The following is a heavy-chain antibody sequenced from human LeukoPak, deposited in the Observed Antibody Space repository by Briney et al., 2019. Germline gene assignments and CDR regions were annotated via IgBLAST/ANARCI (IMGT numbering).Heavy chain of an antibody. Sequence: PGGSLRLSCEASGFSFSSYWMHWVRQAPGEGPVWVSLIRSDGTSTSYADSVKGRFTISRDNSKNTLYLQMNSLRAEDTAVYYCARDDGSLDYWGQGTLVTFSS. CDR2: IRSDGTST. D-gene: IGHD5-24*01. V-gene: IGHV3-74*01. CDR3: ARDDGSLDY. CDR1: GFSFSSYW. J-gene: IGHJ4*02.